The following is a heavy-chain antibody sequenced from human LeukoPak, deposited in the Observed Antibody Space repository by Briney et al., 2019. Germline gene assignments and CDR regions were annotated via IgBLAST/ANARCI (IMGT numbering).Heavy chain of an antibody. CDR1: GGSFSGYY. D-gene: IGHD2-2*01. J-gene: IGHJ4*02. CDR2: INHSGST. V-gene: IGHV4-34*01. CDR3: ARSKYHLLY. Sequence: KPSETLSLTCAVYGGSFSGYYWSWIRQPPGKGLEWIGEINHSGSTNYNPSLKSRVTISVDTSKNQFSLKLSSVTAADTAVYYCARSKYHLLYWGQGTLVTVSS.